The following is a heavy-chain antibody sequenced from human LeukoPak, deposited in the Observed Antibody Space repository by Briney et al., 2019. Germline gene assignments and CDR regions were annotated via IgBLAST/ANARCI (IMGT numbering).Heavy chain of an antibody. CDR2: IYYSGST. J-gene: IGHJ4*02. V-gene: IGHV4-39*01. CDR1: GGSISSSSYY. CDR3: ARQKITTSDY. D-gene: IGHD3-22*01. Sequence: PSETLSLTCSVSGGSISSSSYYWGWIRRSPGKGLEWIGSIYYSGSTYYNPSLKSRLTMSVDTSKNQFSLKLSSVTAADTAVYYCARQKITTSDYWGQGNMVTVSS.